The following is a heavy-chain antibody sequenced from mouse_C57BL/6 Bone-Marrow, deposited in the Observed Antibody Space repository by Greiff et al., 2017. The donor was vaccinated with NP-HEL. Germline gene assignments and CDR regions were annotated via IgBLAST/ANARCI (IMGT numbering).Heavy chain of an antibody. CDR2: IDPEDGET. Sequence: DVQLVESGAELVKPGASVKLSCTASGFNIKDYYMHWVKQRTEQGLEWIGRIDPEDGETKYAPKFQGKATITADTSSNTAYLQLSSLTSEDTAVYYCARGVTAHYYAMDYWGQGTSVTVSS. D-gene: IGHD2-2*01. J-gene: IGHJ4*01. CDR1: GFNIKDYY. V-gene: IGHV14-2*01. CDR3: ARGVTAHYYAMDY.